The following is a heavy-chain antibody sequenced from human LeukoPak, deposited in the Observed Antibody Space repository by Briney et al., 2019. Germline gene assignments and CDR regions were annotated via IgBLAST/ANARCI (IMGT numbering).Heavy chain of an antibody. CDR3: VKDDGWLLYS. V-gene: IGHV3-23*01. D-gene: IGHD3-9*01. CDR2: ISLDGATT. CDR1: GFTFSSYA. J-gene: IGHJ4*02. Sequence: PGGSLRLSCAASGFTFSSYAMSWVRQAPGKGLEWVSDISLDGATTYYAGSVEGRFTISRDNSKNTLYLQMNSLRADDTAVYYCVKDDGWLLYSWGQGTLVTVSS.